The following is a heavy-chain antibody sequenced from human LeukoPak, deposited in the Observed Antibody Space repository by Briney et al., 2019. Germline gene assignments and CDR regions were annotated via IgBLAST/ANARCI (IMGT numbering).Heavy chain of an antibody. CDR1: GGSISSSSYY. D-gene: IGHD6-19*01. CDR3: ARHRSSGWREHFQH. V-gene: IGHV4-39*01. J-gene: IGHJ1*01. CDR2: IYYSGST. Sequence: KPSETLSLTCTVSGGSISSSSYYWGWIRQPPGKGLEWIGSIYYSGSTYYNPSLKSRVTISVDTSKNQFSLKLSSVTAADTAVYYCARHRSSGWREHFQHWGQGTLVTVSS.